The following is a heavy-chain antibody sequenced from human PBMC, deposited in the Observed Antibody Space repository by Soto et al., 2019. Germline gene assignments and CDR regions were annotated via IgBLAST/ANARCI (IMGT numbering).Heavy chain of an antibody. CDR3: NIGYYDSSVFDY. D-gene: IGHD3-22*01. CDR2: IKSKTDGGTT. J-gene: IGHJ4*02. CDR1: GFTFSNAW. Sequence: GGSLRLSCAASGFTFSNAWMNWVRQAPGKGLEWVGRIKSKTDGGTTDYAAPVKGRFTISRDDSKNTLYLQMNSLKTEDTAVYYCNIGYYDSSVFDYWGQGTLVTVSS. V-gene: IGHV3-15*07.